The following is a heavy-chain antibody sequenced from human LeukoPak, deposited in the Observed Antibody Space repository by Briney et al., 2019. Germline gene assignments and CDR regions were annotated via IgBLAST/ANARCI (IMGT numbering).Heavy chain of an antibody. CDR1: GFTLRNYW. CDR3: VRDRGWFHFDL. Sequence: GSLRLSCAASGFTLRNYWMTWIRQAPGKGLEWVAHNKEDGTVKDYVDSVKGRFTISRDNTKNSLFLQLNSLRAEDTAVYYCVRDRGWFHFDLWGQGTLVTVSS. CDR2: NKEDGTVK. D-gene: IGHD3-10*01. V-gene: IGHV3-7*01. J-gene: IGHJ4*02.